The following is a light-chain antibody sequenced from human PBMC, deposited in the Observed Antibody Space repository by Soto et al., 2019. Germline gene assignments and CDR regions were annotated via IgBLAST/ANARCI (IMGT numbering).Light chain of an antibody. CDR3: AAWDDSLSGAV. CDR1: GSNIGSHT. V-gene: IGLV1-44*01. CDR2: SND. J-gene: IGLJ7*02. Sequence: QSVLTQPPSASGTPGQRVTISCSGSGSNIGSHTVSWYQQLPGTAPNLLIYSNDQRPSGVPDRFSGSKSGTSASLAISGLQSEDEADYYCAAWDDSLSGAVFGGGTQLTAL.